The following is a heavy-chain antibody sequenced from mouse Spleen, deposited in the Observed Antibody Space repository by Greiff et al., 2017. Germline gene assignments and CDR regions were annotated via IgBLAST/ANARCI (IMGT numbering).Heavy chain of an antibody. J-gene: IGHJ3*01. CDR2: IRNKANGYTT. Sequence: EVMLVESGGGLVQPGGSLRLSCATSGFTFTDYYMSWVRQPPGKALEWLGFIRNKANGYTTEYSASVKGRFTISRDNSQSILYLQMNTLRAEDSATYYCARDHYYGSSPAYWGQGTLVTVSA. V-gene: IGHV7-3*02. CDR1: GFTFTDYY. D-gene: IGHD1-1*01. CDR3: ARDHYYGSSPAY.